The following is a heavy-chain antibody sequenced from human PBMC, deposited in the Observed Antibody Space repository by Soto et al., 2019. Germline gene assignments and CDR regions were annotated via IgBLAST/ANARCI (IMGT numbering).Heavy chain of an antibody. J-gene: IGHJ6*02. CDR2: IYYSGST. CDR1: GGSISSGGYY. D-gene: IGHD3-10*01. Sequence: QVQLQESGPGLVKPSQTLSLTCTVSGGSISSGGYYWSWIRQHPGKGLEWIGYIYYSGSTYYLSSXKXXVTISVDTSKNQFSLKLSSVTAADTAVYYCARAYGSGYMDVWGQGTTVTVSS. CDR3: ARAYGSGYMDV. V-gene: IGHV4-31*03.